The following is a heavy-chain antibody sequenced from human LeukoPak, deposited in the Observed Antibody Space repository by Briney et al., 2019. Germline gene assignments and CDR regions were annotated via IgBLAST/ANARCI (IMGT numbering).Heavy chain of an antibody. CDR3: ARIGDNDAFDI. CDR2: INHSGST. CDR1: GFTFNNYW. J-gene: IGHJ3*02. D-gene: IGHD3-10*01. Sequence: GSLRLSCAASGFTFNNYWMSWLRQPPGKGLEWIGEINHSGSTNYNPSLKSRVTISVDTSKNQFSLKLSSVTAADTAVYYCARIGDNDAFDIWGQGTMVTVSS. V-gene: IGHV4-34*01.